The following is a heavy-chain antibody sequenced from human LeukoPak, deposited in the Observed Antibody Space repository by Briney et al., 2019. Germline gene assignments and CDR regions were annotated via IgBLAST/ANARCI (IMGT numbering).Heavy chain of an antibody. D-gene: IGHD3-22*01. V-gene: IGHV1-8*01. CDR1: GYTFTRYD. Sequence: WASLKVSCKASGYTFTRYDINWVRHAPRQGLEWMGWMNPNSGNTGYAQKFQGRVTMTRNTSISTAYMELSSLRSEDTAVYYCARGGSGYAPHFDYWGQGTLVTVSS. CDR3: ARGGSGYAPHFDY. CDR2: MNPNSGNT. J-gene: IGHJ4*02.